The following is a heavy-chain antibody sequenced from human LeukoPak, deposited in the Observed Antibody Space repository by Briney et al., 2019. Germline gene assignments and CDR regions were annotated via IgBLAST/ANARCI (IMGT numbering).Heavy chain of an antibody. D-gene: IGHD3-10*02. J-gene: IGHJ6*04. CDR2: INWNGGST. V-gene: IGHV3-20*04. CDR3: AELGITMIGGV. CDR1: GFTFDDYG. Sequence: GGTLRLSCAASGFTFDDYGMSWVRQAPGKGLEWVSGINWNGGSTGYADTVKGPFTISRDNDKNSLYLQMNSLRAEDTAVYYCAELGITMIGGVWGKGTTVTISS.